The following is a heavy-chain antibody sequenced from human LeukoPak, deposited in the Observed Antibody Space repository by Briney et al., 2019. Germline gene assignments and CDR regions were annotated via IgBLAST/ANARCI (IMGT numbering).Heavy chain of an antibody. J-gene: IGHJ4*01. CDR1: GYTFTGYY. V-gene: IGHV1-2*02. Sequence: ASVKVSCKASGYTFTGYYMHWVRQAPGQGLEWMGWINPNSGGTNYAQKFQGRVTMTRDTSISTAYMELSRLRSDDTAVYYCARDQYYDSVWGSPAMDYWGHGTLVTVSS. D-gene: IGHD3-16*01. CDR2: INPNSGGT. CDR3: ARDQYYDSVWGSPAMDY.